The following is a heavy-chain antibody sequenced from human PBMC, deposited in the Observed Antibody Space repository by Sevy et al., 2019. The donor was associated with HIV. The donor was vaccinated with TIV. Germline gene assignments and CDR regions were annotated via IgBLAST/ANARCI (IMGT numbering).Heavy chain of an antibody. CDR1: GFAFSSYA. Sequence: GGSLRLSCAASGFAFSSYAMSWVHQAPGKGLEWVSAISGSGGSTYYADSVKGRFTISRDNSKNTLYLQMNSLRAEDTAVYYCAKEGERREYSSSWYGEGYYYGMDVWGQGTTVTVSS. V-gene: IGHV3-23*01. CDR2: ISGSGGST. D-gene: IGHD6-13*01. CDR3: AKEGERREYSSSWYGEGYYYGMDV. J-gene: IGHJ6*02.